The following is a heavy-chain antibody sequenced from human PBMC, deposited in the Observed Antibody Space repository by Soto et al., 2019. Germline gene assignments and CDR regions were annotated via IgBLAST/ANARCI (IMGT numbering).Heavy chain of an antibody. V-gene: IGHV3-23*01. CDR1: GFTFSNYA. J-gene: IGHJ4*02. CDR2: ISGGSGDST. Sequence: VGSLRLSCAASGFTFSNYAMNWVRQAPGKGLEWVSGISGGSGDSTFYADSVKGRFTISRDNSKNTLHLQMNSLRTEDTAVYYCAKNQPSWATRAAFDYWGQGTLVTVSS. D-gene: IGHD2-2*01. CDR3: AKNQPSWATRAAFDY.